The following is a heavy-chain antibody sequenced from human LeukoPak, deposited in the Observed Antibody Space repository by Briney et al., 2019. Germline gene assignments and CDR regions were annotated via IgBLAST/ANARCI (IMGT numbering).Heavy chain of an antibody. CDR2: IYYSGST. D-gene: IGHD7-27*01. CDR3: AKGAASLGAFDI. J-gene: IGHJ3*02. Sequence: SETLSLTCSVSGYSISSGYYWTWIRQPPGKGLEWIGYIYYSGSTNYNPSLKSRVTISVDTSKNQFSLKLSSVTAADTAVYYCAKGAASLGAFDIWGQGTMVTVSS. V-gene: IGHV4-61*01. CDR1: GYSISSGYY.